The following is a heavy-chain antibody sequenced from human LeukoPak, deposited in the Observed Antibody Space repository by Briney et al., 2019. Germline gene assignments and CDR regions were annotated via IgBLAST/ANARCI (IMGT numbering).Heavy chain of an antibody. V-gene: IGHV4-59*12. CDR2: IYYSGST. CDR3: ARDPHYAPGTLPDYSSYGMAV. J-gene: IGHJ6*02. Sequence: SETLSLTCTVSGGSISSYYWSWIRQPPGKGLEWIGYIYYSGSTYYNPSLKRLVTISVDTAKNQFSLKLSSVTAADTPAYYCARDPHYAPGTLPDYSSYGMAVWGQAPTVTASS. CDR1: GGSISSYY. D-gene: IGHD3-10*01.